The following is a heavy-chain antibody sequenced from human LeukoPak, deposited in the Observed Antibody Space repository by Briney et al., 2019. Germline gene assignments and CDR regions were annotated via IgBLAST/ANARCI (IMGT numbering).Heavy chain of an antibody. CDR2: ISGSGGST. Sequence: PGGSLTLSCAASGFTFGSYAMSWVRQAPGKGLEWVSAISGSGGSTYYADSVKGRFTISRDNSKNTLYLQMNSLRAEDTAVYYCARDESPTTSWLHFDYWGQGTLVTVSS. D-gene: IGHD2-2*01. J-gene: IGHJ4*02. CDR1: GFTFGSYA. CDR3: ARDESPTTSWLHFDY. V-gene: IGHV3-23*01.